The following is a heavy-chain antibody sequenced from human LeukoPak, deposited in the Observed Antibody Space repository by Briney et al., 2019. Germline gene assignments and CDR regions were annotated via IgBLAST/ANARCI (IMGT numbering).Heavy chain of an antibody. J-gene: IGHJ3*01. D-gene: IGHD1-1*01. CDR3: ARDRQLDLTYPCFDV. CDR1: GGSIRSHC. CDR2: IYTSGAA. Sequence: SETLSLTCSVSGGSIRSHCWSWIRQAAGKGLEWVGLIYTSGAANFNPSLKSRVSMSVDTSQNQFSLKLSSVTAADTAIYFCARDRQLDLTYPCFDVWGQGTMVTVSS. V-gene: IGHV4-4*07.